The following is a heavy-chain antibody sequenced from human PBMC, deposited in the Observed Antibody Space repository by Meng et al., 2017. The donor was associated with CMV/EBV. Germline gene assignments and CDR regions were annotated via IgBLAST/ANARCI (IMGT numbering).Heavy chain of an antibody. J-gene: IGHJ4*01. CDR2: ISGYNGVT. CDR3: ARDASFYYDSTGYHSAY. V-gene: IGHV1-18*01. Sequence: QVQLVQAGPEVKKTGASVKVSCKASGYTFNTFGISWVRQAPGQGLEWMGWISGYNGVTNYAPKMQGKVTMTTDPSTSTAYLELRSLRSDDTAAYFCARDASFYYDSTGYHSAYWGQEPWSPSPQ. D-gene: IGHD3-22*01. CDR1: GYTFNTFG.